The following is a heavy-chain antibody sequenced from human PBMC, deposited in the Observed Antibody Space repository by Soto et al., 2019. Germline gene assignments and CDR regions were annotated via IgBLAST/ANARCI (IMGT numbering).Heavy chain of an antibody. V-gene: IGHV5-51*01. CDR3: ARDLIDGVFAY. CDR2: IYPGDSET. J-gene: IGHJ4*02. D-gene: IGHD3-3*01. CDR1: GYNFTTFW. Sequence: GESLKISCNGSGYNFTTFWIGWVRQMPGKGLEWMGIIYPGDSETKYSPDFEGQVTISADRSTNTAYLQLNSVTPEDTAVYYCARDLIDGVFAYWGQGTPVTVSS.